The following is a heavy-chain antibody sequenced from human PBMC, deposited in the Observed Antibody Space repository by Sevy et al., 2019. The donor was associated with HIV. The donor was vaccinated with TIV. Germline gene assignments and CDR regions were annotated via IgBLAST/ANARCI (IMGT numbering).Heavy chain of an antibody. CDR3: AHRRGYCDGGNCYGNGFDP. J-gene: IGHJ5*02. D-gene: IGHD2-15*01. CDR1: GSSLSTSGVG. CDR2: IYWNGED. V-gene: IGHV2-5*01. Sequence: SGPTLVNPTQTLTLTCICSGSSLSTSGVGVGWIRQAPGKALEWLALIYWNGEDRYSPSLKRRLTITKDTSKNQVVLTMTNMDPMDTATDFGAHRRGYCDGGNCYGNGFDPWGQGTPVTVSS.